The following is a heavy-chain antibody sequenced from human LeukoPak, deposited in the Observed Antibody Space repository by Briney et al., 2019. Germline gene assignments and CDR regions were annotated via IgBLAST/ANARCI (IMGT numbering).Heavy chain of an antibody. CDR3: ARDLKPYYYYGMDV. V-gene: IGHV4-59*01. D-gene: IGHD1-14*01. Sequence: SETLSLTCTASGGSISSYYWSWIRQPPGKGLEWIGYIYYSGSTNYNPSLKSRVTISVDTSKNQFSLKLSSVTAADTAVYYCARDLKPYYYYGMDVWGQGTTVTVSS. CDR2: IYYSGST. J-gene: IGHJ6*02. CDR1: GGSISSYY.